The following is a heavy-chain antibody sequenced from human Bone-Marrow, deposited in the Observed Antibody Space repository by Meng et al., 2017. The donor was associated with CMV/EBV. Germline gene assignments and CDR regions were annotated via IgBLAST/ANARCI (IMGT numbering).Heavy chain of an antibody. CDR3: ARDSGHGGAMDV. CDR2: ISSSSTYI. D-gene: IGHD3-16*01. Sequence: GESLKISCAASAFTFNTYSMNWVRQAPGKGLEWVSSISSSSTYIFYADSVRGRFTIARDNAKNSLYLQMNSLRAEDTAVYYCARDSGHGGAMDVWGQGTAVTVSS. CDR1: AFTFNTYS. J-gene: IGHJ6*01. V-gene: IGHV3-21*01.